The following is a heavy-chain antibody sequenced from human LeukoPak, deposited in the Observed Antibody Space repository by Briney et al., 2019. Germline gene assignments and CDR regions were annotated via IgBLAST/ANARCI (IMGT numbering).Heavy chain of an antibody. Sequence: ASVKVSCKASGYTFTDYYMHWVRQAPGQGFEWMGWINPNDGDTNHAQKFQGRVTMTRDTSISTAHMEVSRLRSDDTAVYYYARANFLYCSSSTCLFDYWGQGTLVTVSS. J-gene: IGHJ4*02. CDR1: GYTFTDYY. D-gene: IGHD2-2*01. CDR3: ARANFLYCSSSTCLFDY. CDR2: INPNDGDT. V-gene: IGHV1-2*02.